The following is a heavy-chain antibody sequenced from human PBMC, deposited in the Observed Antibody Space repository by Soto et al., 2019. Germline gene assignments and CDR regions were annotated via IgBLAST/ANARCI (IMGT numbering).Heavy chain of an antibody. CDR2: ITHSSGVT. CDR3: ARDRGSGSWDYYYGMDV. D-gene: IGHD2-15*01. CDR1: GYTFTAYY. J-gene: IGHJ6*02. Sequence: QVQLVQSGAEVKMPGASVKVSCKTSGYTFTAYYMYCVRQAPGKGLAWIGSITHSSGVTNYAQNFQGRVTMTRDTTISTSYMELSRLRSDDTDVYYCARDRGSGSWDYYYGMDVWGQGTTVTVSS. V-gene: IGHV1-2*02.